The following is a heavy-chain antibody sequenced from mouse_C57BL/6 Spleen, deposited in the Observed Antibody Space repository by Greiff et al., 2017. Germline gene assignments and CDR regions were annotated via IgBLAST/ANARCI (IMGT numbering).Heavy chain of an antibody. Sequence: EVKLMESGGGLVKPGGSLKLSCSASGFTFSSYAMSWVRQTPEKRLEWVATISDGGSYTYYPDNVKGRFTISRDNAKNNLYLQMSHLKSEDTAMYYCARDDWDGYYFDYWGQGTTLTVSS. CDR2: ISDGGSYT. D-gene: IGHD4-1*01. J-gene: IGHJ2*01. CDR3: ARDDWDGYYFDY. CDR1: GFTFSSYA. V-gene: IGHV5-4*01.